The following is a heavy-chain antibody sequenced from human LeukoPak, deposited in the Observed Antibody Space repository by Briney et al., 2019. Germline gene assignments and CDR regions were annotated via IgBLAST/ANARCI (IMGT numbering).Heavy chain of an antibody. CDR1: GFTFSSYE. Sequence: GGSLRLSCAASGFTFSSYEMNWVRQAPGKGLEGVSYISSSGSTIYYADSVKGRFTISRDNAKNSLYLQMNSLRAEDTAVYYCARCGIRYFDWTDYWGQGTLVTVSS. D-gene: IGHD3-9*01. V-gene: IGHV3-48*03. CDR2: ISSSGSTI. J-gene: IGHJ4*02. CDR3: ARCGIRYFDWTDY.